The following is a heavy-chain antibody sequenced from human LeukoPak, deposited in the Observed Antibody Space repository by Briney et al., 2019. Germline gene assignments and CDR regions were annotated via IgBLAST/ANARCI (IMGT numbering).Heavy chain of an antibody. CDR2: INPSGGST. J-gene: IGHJ5*02. D-gene: IGHD3-3*01. V-gene: IGHV1-46*01. CDR1: GYTFTSYY. Sequence: ASVKVSCKASGYTFTSYYVHWVRQAPGQGLEWMGIINPSGGSTSYAQKFQGRVTMTRDTSTSTVYMELSSLRSEDTAVYYCARERLRFLEWLFNTRNWFDPWGQGTLVTVSS. CDR3: ARERLRFLEWLFNTRNWFDP.